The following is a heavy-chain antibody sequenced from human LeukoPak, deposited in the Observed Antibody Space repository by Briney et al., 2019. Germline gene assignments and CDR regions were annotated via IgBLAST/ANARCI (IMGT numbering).Heavy chain of an antibody. J-gene: IGHJ4*02. CDR2: ISSSSSYI. V-gene: IGHV3-21*01. Sequence: GGSLRLSCAASGFTFSSYSMSWVRQAPGKGLEWVSSISSSSSYIYYADPVKGRFTISRDNAKNSLYLQMNSLRAEDTAVYYCARDRTTMVRGVSNDYWGQGTLVTVSS. D-gene: IGHD3-10*01. CDR3: ARDRTTMVRGVSNDY. CDR1: GFTFSSYS.